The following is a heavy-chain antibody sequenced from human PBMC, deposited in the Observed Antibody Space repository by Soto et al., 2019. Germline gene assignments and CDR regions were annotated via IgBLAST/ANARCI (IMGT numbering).Heavy chain of an antibody. Sequence: QVQLVQSGAEVKKPGSSVKVSCKSSGGTFNSYAISWVRQAPGQGLDWIGGIIPSVEKGNCAQKFQGRLTISADESSSTVYMELHSLTSEDSAMYYCARETSGYNRAAFEYWGQGTQVIVPS. V-gene: IGHV1-69*01. J-gene: IGHJ4*02. CDR2: IIPSVEKG. CDR1: GGTFNSYA. D-gene: IGHD5-12*01. CDR3: ARETSGYNRAAFEY.